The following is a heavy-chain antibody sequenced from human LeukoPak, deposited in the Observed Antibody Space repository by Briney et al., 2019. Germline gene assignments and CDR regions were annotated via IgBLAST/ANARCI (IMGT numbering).Heavy chain of an antibody. CDR2: IIPIFGTA. V-gene: IGHV1-69*05. Sequence: SVRVSCKASGGTFSSYAISWVRQAPGQGLEWMGRIIPIFGTANYAQKFQGRVTITTDESTSTAYMELSSLRSEDTAVYYCARDLVFSGWWGFDYWGQGTLVTVSS. D-gene: IGHD6-19*01. J-gene: IGHJ4*02. CDR1: GGTFSSYA. CDR3: ARDLVFSGWWGFDY.